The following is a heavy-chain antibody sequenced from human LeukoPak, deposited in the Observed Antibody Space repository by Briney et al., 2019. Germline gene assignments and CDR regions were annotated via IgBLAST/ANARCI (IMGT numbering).Heavy chain of an antibody. V-gene: IGHV4-59*01. J-gene: IGHJ4*02. Sequence: PSETLSLTCTAPGGSISSYYWSWIRQPPGKGLEWIGYIYYSGSTNYNPSLKSRVTISVDTSKNQFSLKLSSVTAADTAVYYCARLVRFGQWLGGFDYWGQGTLVTVSS. D-gene: IGHD6-19*01. CDR1: GGSISSYY. CDR2: IYYSGST. CDR3: ARLVRFGQWLGGFDY.